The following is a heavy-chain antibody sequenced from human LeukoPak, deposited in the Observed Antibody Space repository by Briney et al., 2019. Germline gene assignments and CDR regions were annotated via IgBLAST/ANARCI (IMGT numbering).Heavy chain of an antibody. CDR1: GYTFISYY. D-gene: IGHD2-21*02. CDR3: ARGCDGGDCYPGLDY. J-gene: IGHJ4*02. Sequence: ASVKVSCKASGYTFISYYMHWVRQAPGQGLEWMGIINPSGGSTSYAQKFQGRVTMTRDTSTSTVYMELSSLRSEDTAVYYCARGCDGGDCYPGLDYWGQGTLVTVSS. V-gene: IGHV1-46*01. CDR2: INPSGGST.